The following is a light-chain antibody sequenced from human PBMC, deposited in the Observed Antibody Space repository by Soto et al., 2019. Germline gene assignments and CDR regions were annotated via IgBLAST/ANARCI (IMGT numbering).Light chain of an antibody. CDR2: SAS. Sequence: EVLMTQSPLSLPVTLGQSASISCRSSQSIVYSDGTAYLSWFQQRPGQSPRRLIYSASNRESGVPDRFSGSWSGTDFTLQISRVEAEDVGIYYCMQGTRWPPTFGQGTNV. V-gene: IGKV2-30*01. CDR1: QSIVYSDGTAY. J-gene: IGKJ1*01. CDR3: MQGTRWPPT.